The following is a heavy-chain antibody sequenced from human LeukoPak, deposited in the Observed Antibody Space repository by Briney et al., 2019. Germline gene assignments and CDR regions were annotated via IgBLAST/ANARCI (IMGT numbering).Heavy chain of an antibody. V-gene: IGHV3-74*01. D-gene: IGHD3-3*01. CDR3: VRAVGGNDGRTFGY. CDR1: GFTFSSYW. Sequence: GGSLRLSCAASGFTFSSYWMSWVRQAPGKGLVWVSRVSSDGSITDYTDSVKGRFTISRDNAKNTLYLQMNSLRAGDTAMYYCVRAVGGNDGRTFGYWAQGTLVTVSS. CDR2: VSSDGSIT. J-gene: IGHJ4*02.